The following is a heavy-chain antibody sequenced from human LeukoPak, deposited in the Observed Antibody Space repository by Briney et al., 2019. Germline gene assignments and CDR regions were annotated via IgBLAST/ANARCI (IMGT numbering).Heavy chain of an antibody. V-gene: IGHV1-2*02. Sequence: ASVKVSCKASGYTFTGYYMHWVRQAPGQGLEWMGWINPNSGGTNYAQKFQGRVTMTRDTSISTAYMELSSLRSEDTAVYYCARTPQDSSGYYQLDFWGQGTLVTVSS. CDR1: GYTFTGYY. CDR2: INPNSGGT. D-gene: IGHD3-22*01. CDR3: ARTPQDSSGYYQLDF. J-gene: IGHJ4*02.